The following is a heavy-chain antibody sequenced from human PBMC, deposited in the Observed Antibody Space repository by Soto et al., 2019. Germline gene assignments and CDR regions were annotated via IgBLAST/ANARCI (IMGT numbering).Heavy chain of an antibody. Sequence: FTSYYMHWVRQAPGQGLEWIGEINHSGSTNYNPSLKSRVTISVDTSKNQFSLKLSSVTAADTAVYYCARAIGLRYFDWLLRSRNWFDPWGQGTLVTVSS. D-gene: IGHD3-9*01. CDR3: ARAIGLRYFDWLLRSRNWFDP. CDR1: FTSYY. V-gene: IGHV4-34*01. CDR2: INHSGST. J-gene: IGHJ5*02.